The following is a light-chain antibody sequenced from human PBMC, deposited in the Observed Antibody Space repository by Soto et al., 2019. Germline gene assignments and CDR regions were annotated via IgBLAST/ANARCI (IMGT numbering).Light chain of an antibody. Sequence: DIVMTQSPLYLPVTRGEPASISCRSNQSLLHSNGYNYLDWYMQKPGQSPXLLIYLGSNRASGVPDRFSVIGSGTDFTLQIRRVEAEDVGVDDCMHALQTPTVCQATRREIK. J-gene: IGKJ5*01. CDR2: LGS. CDR3: MHALQTPT. CDR1: QSLLHSNGYNY. V-gene: IGKV2-28*01.